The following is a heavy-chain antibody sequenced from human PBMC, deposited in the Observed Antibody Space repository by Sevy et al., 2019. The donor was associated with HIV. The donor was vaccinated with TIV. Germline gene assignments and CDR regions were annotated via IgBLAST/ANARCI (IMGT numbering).Heavy chain of an antibody. CDR2: ISSSSTYI. D-gene: IGHD3-22*01. V-gene: IGHV3-21*01. CDR3: ASGSLDSTAYPFDY. Sequence: GGSLRLSCAASGFTFSIYTMNWVRQAPGKGLEWVSSISSSSTYIYYADSVRGRFTISRDNAKNSLYLQMHSLRAEDTAVYYCASGSLDSTAYPFDYWGQGTLVTVSS. CDR1: GFTFSIYT. J-gene: IGHJ4*02.